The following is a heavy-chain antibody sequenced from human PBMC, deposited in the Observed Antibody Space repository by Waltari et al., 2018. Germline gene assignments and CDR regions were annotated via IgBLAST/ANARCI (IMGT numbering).Heavy chain of an antibody. CDR2: ISYAGAT. D-gene: IGHD5-12*01. CDR3: ATYIGASVGTAAFDV. Sequence: QLQLQESGPGLVKPSETLSLTCSVSGGHIPSSRHYWGWIRQPPGQGLEWIGTISYAGATYSSPSLNSRVTVSRDTPKNQLSLTLGSVTASDTAVYYCATYIGASVGTAAFDVWGQGAMVTVSS. CDR1: GGHIPSSRHY. V-gene: IGHV4-39*01. J-gene: IGHJ3*01.